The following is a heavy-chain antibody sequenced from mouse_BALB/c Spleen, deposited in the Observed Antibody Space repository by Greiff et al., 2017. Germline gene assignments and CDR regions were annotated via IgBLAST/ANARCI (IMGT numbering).Heavy chain of an antibody. CDR2: ISSGSSTI. V-gene: IGHV5-17*02. J-gene: IGHJ3*01. Sequence: EVHLVESGGGLVQPGGSRKLSCAASGFTFSSFGMHWVRQAPEKGLEWVAYISSGSSTIYYADTVKGRFTISRDNPKNTLFLQMTSLRSEDTAMYYCARGGYYGSPFAYWGQGTLVTVSA. CDR3: ARGGYYGSPFAY. D-gene: IGHD1-1*01. CDR1: GFTFSSFG.